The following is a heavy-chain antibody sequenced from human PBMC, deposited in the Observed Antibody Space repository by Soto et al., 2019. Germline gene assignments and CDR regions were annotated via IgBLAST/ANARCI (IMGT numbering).Heavy chain of an antibody. CDR2: IWYDGSNK. Sequence: GGSLRLSCAASGFTFSSYGMHWVRQAPGKGLEWVAVIWYDGSNKYYADSVKGRFTISRDNSKNTLYLQMNSLRAEDTAVYYCARDPTDHCSGGSCYSFLDYWGQGTLVTVSS. CDR3: ARDPTDHCSGGSCYSFLDY. V-gene: IGHV3-33*01. CDR1: GFTFSSYG. J-gene: IGHJ4*02. D-gene: IGHD2-15*01.